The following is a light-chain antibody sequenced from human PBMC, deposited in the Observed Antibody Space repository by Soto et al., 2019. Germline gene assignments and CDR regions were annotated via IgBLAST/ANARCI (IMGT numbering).Light chain of an antibody. CDR2: GAS. CDR1: QSVSNSY. V-gene: IGKV3-20*01. CDR3: QQYGTSPIT. J-gene: IGKJ5*01. Sequence: EIVLTQSPGTLSLSPGERVTLSCRASQSVSNSYLAWYQQKPGQAPRLLIYGASGRATGIPDRFSGSGSGTDFTLTISRLEPEDFAVYYCQQYGTSPITFGRGTRLEIK.